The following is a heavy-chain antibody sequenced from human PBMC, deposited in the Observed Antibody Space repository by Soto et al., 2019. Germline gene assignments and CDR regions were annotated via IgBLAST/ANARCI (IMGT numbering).Heavy chain of an antibody. J-gene: IGHJ3*02. CDR3: ARSPPPWQPLPHAAFHI. D-gene: IGHD5-12*01. V-gene: IGHV3-53*01. Sequence: GGSLRLSCAASGITVSSNYMSWVRQAQGKGLEWVSVIYSGGSTYYADSVKGRFTISRDNSKNTLYLRMNSLRGEDTAGYCCARSPPPWQPLPHAAFHILGPGTMDTVSS. CDR2: IYSGGST. CDR1: GITVSSNY.